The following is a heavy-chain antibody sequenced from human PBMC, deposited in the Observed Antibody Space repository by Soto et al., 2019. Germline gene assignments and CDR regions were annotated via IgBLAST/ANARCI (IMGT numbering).Heavy chain of an antibody. Sequence: ASETLSLTCTVSGGSISSGGYYWSWIRQHPGKGLEWIGYIYYSGSTYYNPSLKSRVTISVDTSKNQFSLKLSSVTAADTAVYYCARIYGRYCSSTSCYGLNWFDPWGQGTLVTVSS. D-gene: IGHD2-2*01. CDR3: ARIYGRYCSSTSCYGLNWFDP. J-gene: IGHJ5*02. V-gene: IGHV4-31*03. CDR1: GGSISSGGYY. CDR2: IYYSGST.